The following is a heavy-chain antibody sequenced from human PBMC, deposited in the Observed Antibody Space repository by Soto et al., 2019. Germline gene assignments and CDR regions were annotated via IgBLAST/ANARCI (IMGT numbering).Heavy chain of an antibody. V-gene: IGHV1-69*01. CDR3: ARETGYCSGGRCYSFDY. D-gene: IGHD2-15*01. J-gene: IGHJ4*02. CDR1: GGTFSSYA. Sequence: QVQLVQSGAEVKKPGSSVKVSCKASGGTFSSYAISWVRQAPGQGLEWMGGIIPIFGTANYAQKFQGRVTITADESTSTAYMELSSLRSEDTAVYYCARETGYCSGGRCYSFDYWGQGTLVTVSS. CDR2: IIPIFGTA.